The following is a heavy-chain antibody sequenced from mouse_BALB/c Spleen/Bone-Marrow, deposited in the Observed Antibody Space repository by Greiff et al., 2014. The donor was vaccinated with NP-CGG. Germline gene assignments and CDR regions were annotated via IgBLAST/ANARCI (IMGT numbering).Heavy chain of an antibody. V-gene: IGHV14-3*02. CDR2: IDPASGNT. CDR1: GFNIKDTF. CDR3: AHDAPFTY. Sequence: EVQLVESGADLVKPGASVKLSCTTSGFNIKDTFMHWVKQGPEQGLEWIGRIDPASGNTKYDPKFQGKATITADTSSNKVSLQLSGLTSEDTAVYYCAHDAPFTYWGQGTLVTVS. D-gene: IGHD2-3*01. J-gene: IGHJ3*01.